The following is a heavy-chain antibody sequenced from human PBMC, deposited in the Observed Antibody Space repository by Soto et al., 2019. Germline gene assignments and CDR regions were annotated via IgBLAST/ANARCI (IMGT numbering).Heavy chain of an antibody. Sequence: PLSLNCTDAGGSISSGDYYWSWIRQPPGKGLEWIGYIYYSGSTYYNPSLKSRVTISVDTSKNQFSLKLSSVTSADTAVYYCARVRVDYYDSSGYYLFDYWGQGTLVTVSS. CDR3: ARVRVDYYDSSGYYLFDY. CDR2: IYYSGST. J-gene: IGHJ4*02. CDR1: GGSISSGDYY. V-gene: IGHV4-30-4*01. D-gene: IGHD3-22*01.